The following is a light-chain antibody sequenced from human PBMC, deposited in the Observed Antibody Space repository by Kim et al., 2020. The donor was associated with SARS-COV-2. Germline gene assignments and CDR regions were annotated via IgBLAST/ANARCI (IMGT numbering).Light chain of an antibody. Sequence: SYELTQPPSVSVSPGQTASITCSGDKLGDKYACWYQQKPGQSPVVVIYQDIKRPSGIPERFSGSNSGNTATLTISGTQAMDEADYYCQAWDSSTVVFGGGTQLTVL. CDR2: QDI. CDR1: KLGDKY. CDR3: QAWDSSTVV. V-gene: IGLV3-1*01. J-gene: IGLJ2*01.